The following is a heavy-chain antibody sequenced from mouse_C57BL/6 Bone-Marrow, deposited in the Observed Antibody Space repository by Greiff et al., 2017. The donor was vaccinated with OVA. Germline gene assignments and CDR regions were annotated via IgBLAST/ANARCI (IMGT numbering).Heavy chain of an antibody. D-gene: IGHD1-1*01. CDR3: ARGGTVVARNWYFDV. V-gene: IGHV1-81*01. CDR1: GYTFTSYG. J-gene: IGHJ1*03. CDR2: IYPRSGNT. Sequence: QVQLQQSGAELARPGASVKLSCKASGYTFTSYGISWVKQSTGQGLEWIGEIYPRSGNTYYNEKFKGKATLTADKSSSTAYMELRSLTSEDSAVYFCARGGTVVARNWYFDVWGTGTTVTVSS.